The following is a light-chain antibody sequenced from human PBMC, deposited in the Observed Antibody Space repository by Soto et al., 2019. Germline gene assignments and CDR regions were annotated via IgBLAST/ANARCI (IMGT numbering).Light chain of an antibody. CDR2: KNH. CDR1: SSNIGSRT. Sequence: QSVLTQAPSASGTPGQRVTISCSGSSSNIGSRTVNWYQQLPGMAPKLLIFKNHQRPSGVPDRFSGSKSGTSASLAISGLQSEDEADYYCAAWDDSLNVCVFGTGTKLTVL. CDR3: AAWDDSLNVCV. V-gene: IGLV1-44*01. J-gene: IGLJ1*01.